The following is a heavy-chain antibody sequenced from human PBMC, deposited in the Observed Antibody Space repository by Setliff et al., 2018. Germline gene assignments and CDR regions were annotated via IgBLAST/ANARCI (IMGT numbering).Heavy chain of an antibody. CDR1: GGSIRSGSFY. CDR2: VHASGSP. CDR3: AKERYFDWFFEN. J-gene: IGHJ4*02. D-gene: IGHD3-9*01. Sequence: SETLSLTCTVSGGSIRSGSFYWSWIRQSAEKGLEWIGRVHASGSPNYNPSFKGRVTISLDTSTNQFSLNLNSVTAADTAVYYGAKERYFDWFFENWGQGTLVTVSA. V-gene: IGHV4-61*02.